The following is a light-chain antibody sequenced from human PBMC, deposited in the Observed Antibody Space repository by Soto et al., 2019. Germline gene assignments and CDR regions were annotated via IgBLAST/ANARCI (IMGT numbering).Light chain of an antibody. Sequence: ENLLTQSPGTLSLSPGERATLSCRASQSVSSSYLAWYQQKPGQAPRLLIYGASSRATGIPDRFSGSGSGTDFTLTISSLQPEDVATYYCLQVDVYPWTFGQGTKVDIK. V-gene: IGKV3-20*01. CDR3: LQVDVYPWT. J-gene: IGKJ1*01. CDR2: GAS. CDR1: QSVSSSY.